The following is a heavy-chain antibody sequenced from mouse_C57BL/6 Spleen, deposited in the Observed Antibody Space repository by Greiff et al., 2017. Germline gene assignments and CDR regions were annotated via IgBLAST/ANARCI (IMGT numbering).Heavy chain of an antibody. CDR3: AREGDGWGY. D-gene: IGHD2-3*01. V-gene: IGHV1-26*01. Sequence: EVQLQQSGPELVKPGASVKISCKASGYTFTDYYMNWVKQSHGKSLEWIGDINPNNGGTSYNQKFKGKATLTVDKSSSTAYMELRSLTSEDSAVYYCAREGDGWGYWGQGTTLTVSS. CDR2: INPNNGGT. CDR1: GYTFTDYY. J-gene: IGHJ2*01.